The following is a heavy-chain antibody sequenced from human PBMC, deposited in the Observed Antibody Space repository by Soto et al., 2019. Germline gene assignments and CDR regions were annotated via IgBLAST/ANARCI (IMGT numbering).Heavy chain of an antibody. CDR1: GGSISSYY. CDR3: ASMGYHYGSGSYPLDY. D-gene: IGHD3-10*01. CDR2: MYNSGST. V-gene: IGHV4-59*08. Sequence: QVQLQESGPGLVKPSETLSLTCTVSGGSISSYYWTWIRQPPGKGLEWIGFMYNSGSTHYNPSLKSPVTTPLDTSKNQFPLNLRSVTAADTAVYYCASMGYHYGSGSYPLDYWGQGTLVTVSS. J-gene: IGHJ4*02.